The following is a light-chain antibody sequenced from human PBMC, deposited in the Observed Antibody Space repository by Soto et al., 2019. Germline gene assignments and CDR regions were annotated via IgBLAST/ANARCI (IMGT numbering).Light chain of an antibody. CDR1: DSDVGAYDS. Sequence: QSALAQPASVSGSPGQSITISCTGTDSDVGAYDSVSWYQQHPHKARQLIIYKGTQRPSGVSNRFSGSTSGNAASLTISALQADDEADYFCCSSAPESTYVFGTGTKVTVL. CDR3: CSSAPESTYV. V-gene: IGLV2-23*01. J-gene: IGLJ1*01. CDR2: KGT.